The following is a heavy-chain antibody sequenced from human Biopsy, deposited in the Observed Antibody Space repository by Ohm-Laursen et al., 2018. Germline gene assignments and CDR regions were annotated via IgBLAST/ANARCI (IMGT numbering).Heavy chain of an antibody. CDR3: ARDRGYYSDRTVPGYFDL. CDR1: GDSISSYY. V-gene: IGHV4-59*01. J-gene: IGHJ2*01. Sequence: GTLSFTCTVSGDSISSYYWSWIRQPPGKGLQWVGYVYYTGSTDYNPSLQSRVTISVDTSKNHFSLRLRSVTPADTAIYYCARDRGYYSDRTVPGYFDLWGRGTLVTVSS. D-gene: IGHD3-22*01. CDR2: VYYTGST.